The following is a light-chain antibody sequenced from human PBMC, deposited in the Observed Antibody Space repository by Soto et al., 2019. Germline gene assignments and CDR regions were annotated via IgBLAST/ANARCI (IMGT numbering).Light chain of an antibody. CDR3: QQDKNWPPIT. Sequence: EIMMTQSPPTLSVSPGERATLSCGASQSVSSSLAWYQQRPGQAPRLLIYGASTRATGTPARFSGSGSGTDFTLTITSQQSEDFAVYYCQQDKNWPPITFGQGTPLEIK. V-gene: IGKV3-15*01. J-gene: IGKJ5*01. CDR1: QSVSSS. CDR2: GAS.